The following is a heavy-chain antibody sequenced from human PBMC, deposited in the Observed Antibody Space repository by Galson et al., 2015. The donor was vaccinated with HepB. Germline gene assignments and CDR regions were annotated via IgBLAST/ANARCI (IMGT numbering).Heavy chain of an antibody. D-gene: IGHD6-19*01. V-gene: IGHV1-18*01. CDR2: ISAYNGNT. Sequence: SVKVSCKASGYTFTSYGISWVRQAPGQGLEWMGWISAYNGNTNYAQKLQGRVTMTTDTSTSTAYMELRSLSSVTAADTAVYYCARRIGQWLSDDWYFDLWGRGTLVTVSS. CDR3: ARRIGQWLSDDWYFDL. CDR1: GYTFTSYG. J-gene: IGHJ2*01.